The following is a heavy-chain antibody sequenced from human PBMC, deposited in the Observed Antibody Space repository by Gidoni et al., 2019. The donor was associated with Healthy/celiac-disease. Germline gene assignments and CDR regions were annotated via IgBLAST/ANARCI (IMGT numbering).Heavy chain of an antibody. D-gene: IGHD6-19*01. CDR1: GYTFTGYY. J-gene: IGHJ4*02. V-gene: IGHV1-2*02. CDR2: INPNSGGT. Sequence: QVQLVPPGAEVKKPGASVKVSCQASGYTFTGYYMHWVRQAPGQGLEWMGWINPNSGGTNYAQKFQGRVTMTRDTSISTAYMELSRLRSDDTAVYYCARRYSSGWLFDYWGQGTLVTVSS. CDR3: ARRYSSGWLFDY.